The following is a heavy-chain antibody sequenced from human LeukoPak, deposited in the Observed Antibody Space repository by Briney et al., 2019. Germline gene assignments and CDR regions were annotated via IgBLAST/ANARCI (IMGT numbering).Heavy chain of an antibody. V-gene: IGHV1-24*01. CDR1: GYTLTDLS. Sequence: ASVKVSCKVSGYTLTDLSIHWVRQAPGKGLEWMAGFDPEDGEAIFAQNFQGRVTMTEDTSTDTAYMELSSLRSEDTALYYCATVVVPTAPSYYYYYYMDVWGEGTTVTVPS. CDR3: ATVVVPTAPSYYYYYYMDV. CDR2: FDPEDGEA. J-gene: IGHJ6*03. D-gene: IGHD2-2*01.